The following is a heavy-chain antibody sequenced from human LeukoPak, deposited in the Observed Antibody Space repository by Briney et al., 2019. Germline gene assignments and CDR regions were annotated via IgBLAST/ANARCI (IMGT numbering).Heavy chain of an antibody. J-gene: IGHJ4*02. V-gene: IGHV1-2*02. Sequence: ASVKVSCKASGYTFTGYYMHWVRQAPGQGLEWMGWINPNSGGTNYAQKLQGRVTMTRDTSISTAYMELSRLRSDDTAVYYCARDQWGYDFWSGYPTTDYWGQGTLVTVSS. CDR3: ARDQWGYDFWSGYPTTDY. CDR1: GYTFTGYY. CDR2: INPNSGGT. D-gene: IGHD3-3*01.